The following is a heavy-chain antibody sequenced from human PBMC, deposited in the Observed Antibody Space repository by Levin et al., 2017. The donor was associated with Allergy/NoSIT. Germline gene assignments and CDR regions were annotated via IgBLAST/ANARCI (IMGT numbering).Heavy chain of an antibody. CDR1: GGSFSGYY. V-gene: IGHV4-34*01. J-gene: IGHJ4*02. Sequence: SETLSLTCAVHGGSFSGYYWSWIRQPPGKGLEWIGEINDGGSTNYNPSLKSRVTISVDTAMNQFSLRLSSVTAADTAVYYCARGRMGVTTFDSWGQGTLVTVSS. CDR2: INDGGST. D-gene: IGHD3-10*01. CDR3: ARGRMGVTTFDS.